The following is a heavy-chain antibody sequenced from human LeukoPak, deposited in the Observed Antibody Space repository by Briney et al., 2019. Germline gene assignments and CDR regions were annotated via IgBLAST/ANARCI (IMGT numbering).Heavy chain of an antibody. J-gene: IGHJ4*02. CDR3: ARVEGAAYFDY. CDR2: IYYSGST. Sequence: PSGTLSLTCTVSGGSISSSSYYWGWIRQPPGKGLEWIGSIYYSGSTYYNPSLKSRVTISVDTSKNQFSLKLSSVTAADTAVYYCARVEGAAYFDYWGQGTLVTVSS. V-gene: IGHV4-39*07. D-gene: IGHD1-26*01. CDR1: GGSISSSSYY.